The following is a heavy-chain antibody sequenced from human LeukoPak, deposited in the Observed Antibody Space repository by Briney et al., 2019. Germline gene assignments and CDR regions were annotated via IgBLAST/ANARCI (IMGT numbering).Heavy chain of an antibody. Sequence: GGSLRLSCAASGFTFSSYSMNWVRQAPGKGLEWVSSISSSSSYIYYADPVKGRFTISRDNAKNSLYLQMNSLRAEDTAVYYCARESSSGYSGYDPVAFDYWGQGTLVTVSS. V-gene: IGHV3-21*01. CDR3: ARESSSGYSGYDPVAFDY. J-gene: IGHJ4*02. CDR2: ISSSSSYI. CDR1: GFTFSSYS. D-gene: IGHD5-12*01.